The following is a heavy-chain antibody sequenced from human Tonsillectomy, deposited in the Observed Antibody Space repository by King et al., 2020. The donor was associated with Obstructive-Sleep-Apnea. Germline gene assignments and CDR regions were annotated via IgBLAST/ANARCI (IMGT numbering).Heavy chain of an antibody. V-gene: IGHV1-2*04. CDR2: INPNSGGT. D-gene: IGHD3-22*01. J-gene: IGHJ6*02. Sequence: QLVQSGAEVKKPGASVKVSCKASGYTFTGYYMHWVRQSPGQGLEWMVWINPNSGGTNYAQKFQGWVTMTRDTSISTAYMELSRLRSDDTAVYYCARADYYYDSSGYPERRGMDVWGQGTTVTVSS. CDR1: GYTFTGYY. CDR3: ARADYYYDSSGYPERRGMDV.